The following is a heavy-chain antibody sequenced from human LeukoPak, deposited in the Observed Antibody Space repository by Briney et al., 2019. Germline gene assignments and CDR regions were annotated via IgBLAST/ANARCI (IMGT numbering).Heavy chain of an antibody. Sequence: GGSLRLSCAASGFSFSKSSMLWFRQAPGKGLEWVSPISIGSSPYTYYADSLKGRFTISRDNAKNSVCLQMNSLRPEDTAVYYCASYTLWYGDSWGQGTLVTVSS. CDR2: ISIGSSPYT. V-gene: IGHV3-21*06. D-gene: IGHD3-10*01. CDR1: GFSFSKSS. J-gene: IGHJ4*02. CDR3: ASYTLWYGDS.